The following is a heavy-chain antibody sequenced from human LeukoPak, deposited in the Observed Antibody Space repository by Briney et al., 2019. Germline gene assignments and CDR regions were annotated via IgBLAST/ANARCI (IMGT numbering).Heavy chain of an antibody. Sequence: GGSLRLSCAASGFSFSKSSMLWFRQAPGKGLEWVSPISIGSSPYTYYADSLKGRFTISRDNAKNSVCLQMNSLRPEDTAVYYCASYTLWYGDSWGQGTLVTVSS. CDR2: ISIGSSPYT. V-gene: IGHV3-21*06. D-gene: IGHD3-10*01. CDR1: GFSFSKSS. J-gene: IGHJ4*02. CDR3: ASYTLWYGDS.